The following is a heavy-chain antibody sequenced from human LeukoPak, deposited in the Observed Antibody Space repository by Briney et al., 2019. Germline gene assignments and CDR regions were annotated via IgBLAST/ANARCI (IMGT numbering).Heavy chain of an antibody. CDR2: ISGSGGST. CDR3: ARDAAYYDFWRDAGRGWFDP. Sequence: PGGSLRLSCAASGFTFSSYAMSWVRQAPGKGLEWVSAISGSGGSTYYADSVKGRFTISRDNAKNSLYLQMNSLRAEDTAVYYCARDAAYYDFWRDAGRGWFDPWGQGTLVTVSS. J-gene: IGHJ5*02. CDR1: GFTFSSYA. D-gene: IGHD3-3*01. V-gene: IGHV3-23*01.